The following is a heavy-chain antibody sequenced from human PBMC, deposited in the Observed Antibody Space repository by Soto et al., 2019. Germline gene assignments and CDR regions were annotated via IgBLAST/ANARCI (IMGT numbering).Heavy chain of an antibody. D-gene: IGHD3-16*01. CDR3: ATVYMGADTYGMDV. CDR2: FYPEDGEA. J-gene: IGHJ6*02. V-gene: IGHV1-24*01. CDR1: GYTLTELS. Sequence: ASVKVSCKVSGYTLTELSMHWVRQAPGKGLEWMGGFYPEDGEAIYAQKFQGRVTMTEDTSTDTAYMELSSLRSEDTAVYYCATVYMGADTYGMDVWGQGTTVTVSS.